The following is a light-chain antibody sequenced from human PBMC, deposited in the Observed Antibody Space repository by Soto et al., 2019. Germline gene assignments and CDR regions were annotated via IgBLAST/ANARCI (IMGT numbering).Light chain of an antibody. J-gene: IGKJ2*01. Sequence: ESMQTQSPGTLSLSPGERATLSCRASESVSTRYFAWYQQKPGQARRLFIYSVSIRAAGIPDRFRGSGSGTDFTLVISRLEAEDFAVYYWHHFGSSPLALTFGQGTKLQI. CDR2: SVS. CDR1: ESVSTRY. CDR3: HHFGSSPLALT. V-gene: IGKV3-20*01.